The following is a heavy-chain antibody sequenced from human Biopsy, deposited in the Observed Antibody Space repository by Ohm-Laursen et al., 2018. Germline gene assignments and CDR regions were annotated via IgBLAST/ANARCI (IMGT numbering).Heavy chain of an antibody. CDR3: ATKLTGYFHH. J-gene: IGHJ1*01. D-gene: IGHD3-9*01. CDR1: GGTFSNYG. V-gene: IGHV1-69*06. CDR2: NIPILGTG. Sequence: SVKVSCKVPGGTFSNYGVNWARQAPGQGLEWLGVNIPILGTGNYAQKFQDRVTVAADTSTNTATMELRSLRSDDTAVYYCATKLTGYFHHWGQRTLVIVSS.